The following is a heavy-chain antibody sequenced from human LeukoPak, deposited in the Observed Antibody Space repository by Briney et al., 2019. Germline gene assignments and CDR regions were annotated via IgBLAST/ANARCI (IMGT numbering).Heavy chain of an antibody. CDR1: GDSVSSDSAA. V-gene: IGHV6-1*01. CDR2: TYYRSERYN. D-gene: IGHD6-19*01. Sequence: SQTLSLTCAISGDSVSSDSAAWNWIRQSPSRGLEWLGRTYYRSERYNDYAVSMKSRISINPDTSKNQFSLQLSSVTPEDTAVYYCARDRVGWAREPHLDYWGQGTLVTVSS. CDR3: ARDRVGWAREPHLDY. J-gene: IGHJ4*02.